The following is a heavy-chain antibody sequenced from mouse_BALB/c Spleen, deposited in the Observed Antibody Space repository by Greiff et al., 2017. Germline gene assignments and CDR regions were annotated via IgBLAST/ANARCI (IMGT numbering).Heavy chain of an antibody. CDR1: GYTFTSYY. V-gene: IGHV1S81*02. CDR2: INPSNGGT. Sequence: QVQLQQPGAELVKPGASVKLSCKASGYTFTSYYMYWVKQRPGQGLEWIGEINPSNGGTNFNEKFKSKATLTVDKSSSTAYMQLSSLTSEDSAVYYCTRRGNYLYYYAMDYWGQGTSVTVSS. CDR3: TRRGNYLYYYAMDY. D-gene: IGHD2-1*01. J-gene: IGHJ4*01.